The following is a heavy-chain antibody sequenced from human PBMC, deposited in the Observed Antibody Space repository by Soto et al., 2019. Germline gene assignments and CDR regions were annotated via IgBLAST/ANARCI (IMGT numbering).Heavy chain of an antibody. D-gene: IGHD4-17*01. J-gene: IGHJ5*02. CDR3: ARGQRALITYGPFDP. V-gene: IGHV3-23*01. CDR1: GFTLSSYA. CDR2: FSGTGGYT. Sequence: HPWGSLRLSCAASGFTLSSYAMSWVRQAPGKGLEWVSTFSGTGGYTYYADSVKGRFTISRDDSKNTLFLHMNSLRAADTAVYYCARGQRALITYGPFDPWGQGTLVTVSS.